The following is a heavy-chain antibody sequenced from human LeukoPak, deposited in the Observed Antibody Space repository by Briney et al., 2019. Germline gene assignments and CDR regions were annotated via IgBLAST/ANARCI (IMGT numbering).Heavy chain of an antibody. V-gene: IGHV4-34*01. CDR1: GGSISGYY. Sequence: SETLSLTCTVSGGSISGYYWSWIRQPPGRGLEWIGEINHSGSTNYNPSLKSRVTISVDTSKNQFSLKLSSVTAADTAVYYCARVAIYDFWSGYYRPFDYWGQGTLVTVSS. D-gene: IGHD3-3*01. CDR2: INHSGST. J-gene: IGHJ4*02. CDR3: ARVAIYDFWSGYYRPFDY.